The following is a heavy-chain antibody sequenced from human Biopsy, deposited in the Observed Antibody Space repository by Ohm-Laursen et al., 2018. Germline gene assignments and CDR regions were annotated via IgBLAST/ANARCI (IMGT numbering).Heavy chain of an antibody. CDR1: GASVNTFDFY. CDR2: IFYSGTT. Sequence: TLSLTCTASGASVNTFDFYWAWIRQPPGKGLEWIGYIFYSGTTKYNPSLQRRVRLSLDTANNQFSLTLRSVSAADTATHYCARAYYYGAGSFYSPWMEVWGQGTTVSVS. D-gene: IGHD3-10*01. V-gene: IGHV4-61*08. J-gene: IGHJ6*02. CDR3: ARAYYYGAGSFYSPWMEV.